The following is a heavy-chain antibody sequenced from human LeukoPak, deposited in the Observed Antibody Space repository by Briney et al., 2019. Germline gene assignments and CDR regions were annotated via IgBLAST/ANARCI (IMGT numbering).Heavy chain of an antibody. Sequence: GGSLRLSCAASGFTFSSYEMNWVRQAPGKGLEWVSYISSSGSTIYYADSVKGRFTISRDNAKNSLYLQMNSLRAEDTAVYYCARWDTAMATLDYWGQGTLVTVSS. CDR1: GFTFSSYE. D-gene: IGHD5-18*01. J-gene: IGHJ4*02. CDR2: ISSSGSTI. V-gene: IGHV3-48*03. CDR3: ARWDTAMATLDY.